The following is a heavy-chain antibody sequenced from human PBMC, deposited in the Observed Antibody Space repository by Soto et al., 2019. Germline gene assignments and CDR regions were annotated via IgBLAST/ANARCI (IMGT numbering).Heavy chain of an antibody. CDR3: ARDRGSGYDYVSGLLDY. V-gene: IGHV3-21*01. D-gene: IGHD5-12*01. J-gene: IGHJ4*02. Sequence: ESGGGLVKPGGSLTLSCTASGFTLSGHTMNWVRQAPGKGLEWVSSISSSSGYIYYADSVKGRFTVSSDNTQNSLYLQMDSLRAEDTALYYCARDRGSGYDYVSGLLDYWGQGTLVTVSS. CDR2: ISSSSGYI. CDR1: GFTLSGHT.